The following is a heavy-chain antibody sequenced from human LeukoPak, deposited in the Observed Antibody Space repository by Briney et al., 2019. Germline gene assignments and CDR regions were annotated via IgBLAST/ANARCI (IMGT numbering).Heavy chain of an antibody. D-gene: IGHD2-2*01. J-gene: IGHJ5*02. CDR1: GDSVSSNSVT. V-gene: IGHV6-1*01. CDR3: ARRLTQYDCFDP. CDR2: TYYRSTWYN. Sequence: SQTLSLTCAISGDSVSSNSVTWNWIRQSPSRGLEWLGRTYYRSTWYNDYAVSVRGRMTVNPDTSKNQFSLHLNSVTPEDTAVYYCARRLTQYDCFDPWGQGILVTVSS.